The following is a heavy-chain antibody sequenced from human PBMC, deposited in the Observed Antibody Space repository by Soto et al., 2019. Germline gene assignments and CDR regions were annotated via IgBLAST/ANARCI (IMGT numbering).Heavy chain of an antibody. CDR2: ITSTSLNI. CDR1: GFTFNASN. V-gene: IGHV3-21*01. Sequence: EVQLVESGGGLVKPGGSLRLSCAASGFTFNASNMNWVRQAPGKGLEWVSSITSTSLNIYYTDSIKGRFTISRDNAKKSLYLQRNSMRAEDTAVYYCAIDGEQHPVVDYSFAMDVWGQGTTVTVSS. D-gene: IGHD3-10*01. CDR3: AIDGEQHPVVDYSFAMDV. J-gene: IGHJ6*02.